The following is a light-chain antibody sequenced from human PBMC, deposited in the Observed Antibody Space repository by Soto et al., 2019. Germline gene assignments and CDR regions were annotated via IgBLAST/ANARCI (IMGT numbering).Light chain of an antibody. Sequence: QSVLTQPPSVSGTPGQRVTISCSGSSSNIGSNAVNWYQQLPGTAPKLLIYTNDQRPSGVPDRFSGSKSGTSASLAISGLQSEDEADYYCATWDDSLIGHWVFGGGTKLTVL. V-gene: IGLV1-44*01. CDR2: TND. CDR3: ATWDDSLIGHWV. J-gene: IGLJ3*02. CDR1: SSNIGSNA.